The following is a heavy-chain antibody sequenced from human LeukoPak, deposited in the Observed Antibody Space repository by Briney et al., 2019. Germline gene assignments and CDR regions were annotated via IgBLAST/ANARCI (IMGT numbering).Heavy chain of an antibody. D-gene: IGHD3-22*01. CDR3: ARDLTGYDSSGYYYGYFDY. Sequence: ASVKVSCKASGYTFTSYGISWVRQAPGQGLEWMGWISAYNGNTNYAQKLQGRVTMTTDTSTSTAYMELRSLRSDDTAVYYCARDLTGYDSSGYYYGYFDYWGQGTLVTVSS. V-gene: IGHV1-18*01. CDR2: ISAYNGNT. CDR1: GYTFTSYG. J-gene: IGHJ4*02.